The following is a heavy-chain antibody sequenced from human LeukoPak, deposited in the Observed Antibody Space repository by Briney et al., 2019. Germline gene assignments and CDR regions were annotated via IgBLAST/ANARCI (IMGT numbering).Heavy chain of an antibody. CDR2: IYYSGTT. CDR3: ARSLSAAGPTHNWFDP. CDR1: GVSISSDNNY. Sequence: PTDTLSLTCTVSGVSISSDNNYWGWIRQPPGKGLEWIGTIYYSGTTYYNPSLMSRFTVSVDTSKTQFSLKLTSVTAADTAVYYCARSLSAAGPTHNWFDPWGQGTLVTVSS. D-gene: IGHD6-13*01. V-gene: IGHV4-39*01. J-gene: IGHJ5*02.